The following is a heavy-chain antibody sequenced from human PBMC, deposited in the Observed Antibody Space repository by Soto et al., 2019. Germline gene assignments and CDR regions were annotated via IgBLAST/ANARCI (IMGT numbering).Heavy chain of an antibody. V-gene: IGHV1-69*06. CDR3: AGRCDGTNCLAHFDY. Sequence: SVKVSCKASGGTFNNYVINWVRQAPGQGLEWMAGIIPIFGTPNYAQKFQGRVTITSDKSTSTAYMELNSLRSEDTAVYYCAGRCDGTNCLAHFDYWGQGTLVTVSS. D-gene: IGHD2-2*01. CDR2: IIPIFGTP. J-gene: IGHJ4*02. CDR1: GGTFNNYV.